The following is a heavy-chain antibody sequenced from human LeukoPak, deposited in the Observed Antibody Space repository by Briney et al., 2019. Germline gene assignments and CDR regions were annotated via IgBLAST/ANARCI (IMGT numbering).Heavy chain of an antibody. CDR3: ARGLGYFDY. J-gene: IGHJ4*02. Sequence: GGSLRLSCAASGFTFDDYAMHWVRQVPGKGLEWVSGISWNSGRIGYADSVKGRFTISRDNAKNSLYLQMNSLRAEDTAVYYCARGLGYFDYWGQGTLVTVSS. CDR1: GFTFDDYA. V-gene: IGHV3-9*01. D-gene: IGHD3-16*01. CDR2: ISWNSGRI.